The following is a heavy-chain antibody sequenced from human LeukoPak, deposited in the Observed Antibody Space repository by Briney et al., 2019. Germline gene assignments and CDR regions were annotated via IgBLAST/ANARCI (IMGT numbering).Heavy chain of an antibody. Sequence: PSETLSLTCAVYGGSFSGYYWSWIRQPPGKGLEWIGEINHSGSTNYNPSLKSRVTISVDTSKNQFSLKLSSVTAADTAVYYCARGLWRRWLNWGQGTLVTVSS. CDR3: ARGLWRRWLN. D-gene: IGHD4-23*01. J-gene: IGHJ4*02. V-gene: IGHV4-34*01. CDR2: INHSGST. CDR1: GGSFSGYY.